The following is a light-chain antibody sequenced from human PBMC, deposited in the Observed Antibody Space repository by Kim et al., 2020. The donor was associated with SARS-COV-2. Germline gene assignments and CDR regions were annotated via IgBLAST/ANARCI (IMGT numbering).Light chain of an antibody. CDR3: QQYFDFPYT. Sequence: ASPGDKVTITRRLTQAIARYLACFQHRPGKAPQLLIYAAYTLHTGAPSRFSGSGSGTDFTLTINPLQSEDSSTYFCQQYFDFPYTFGQGTKLEI. CDR1: QAIARY. V-gene: IGKV1D-8*02. CDR2: AAY. J-gene: IGKJ2*01.